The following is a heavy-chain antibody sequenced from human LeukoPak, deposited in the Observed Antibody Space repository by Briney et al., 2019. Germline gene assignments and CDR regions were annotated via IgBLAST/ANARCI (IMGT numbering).Heavy chain of an antibody. D-gene: IGHD5-24*01. Sequence: GASVMVSCTASGYTFTSYDISWVRQATGQGLEWMGWMNPNSGNTGYAQKFQGRVTMTRNTSISTAYMYLSSLRPEDTAVYYCARLNGDGSLLEYWGQGTLVTVSS. J-gene: IGHJ4*02. CDR3: ARLNGDGSLLEY. CDR1: GYTFTSYD. V-gene: IGHV1-8*01. CDR2: MNPNSGNT.